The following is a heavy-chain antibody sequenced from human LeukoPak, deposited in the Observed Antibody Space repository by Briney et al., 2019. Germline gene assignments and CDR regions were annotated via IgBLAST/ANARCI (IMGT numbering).Heavy chain of an antibody. V-gene: IGHV3-9*01. CDR2: ISWNSGSI. CDR1: GFTFDDYA. CDR3: AKDRSYGSDAFDT. J-gene: IGHJ3*02. Sequence: GRSLRLSCAASGFTFDDYAMHWVRQAPGKGLEWVSGISWNSGSIGYADSVKGRFTISRDNAKNSLYLQMNSLRAEDTALYYCAKDRSYGSDAFDTWGQGTMVTVSS. D-gene: IGHD5-18*01.